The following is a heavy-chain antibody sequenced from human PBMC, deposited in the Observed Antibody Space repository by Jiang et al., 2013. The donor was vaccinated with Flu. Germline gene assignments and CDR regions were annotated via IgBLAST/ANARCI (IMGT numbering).Heavy chain of an antibody. V-gene: IGHV3-11*06. CDR1: GFTFTDYY. Sequence: QLVESGGALVKPGGSLRLSCAASGFTFTDYYMSWIRQAPGKGLEWVSYINPSSSYTNYADSVKGRFFISRDYAKNSVFLQMNSLRAEDTAVYYCARGLGITGTTPPDSWGQGTLVTVSS. CDR3: ARGLGITGTTPPDS. D-gene: IGHD1-7*01. CDR2: INPSSSYT. J-gene: IGHJ5*01.